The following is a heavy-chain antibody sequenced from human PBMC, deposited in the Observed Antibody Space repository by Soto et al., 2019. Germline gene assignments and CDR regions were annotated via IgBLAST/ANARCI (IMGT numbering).Heavy chain of an antibody. CDR2: IIPIFGTA. CDR3: ARGFWGGNDVGYYYYGMDV. V-gene: IGHV1-69*13. D-gene: IGHD3-3*01. J-gene: IGHJ6*02. Sequence: SVKVSCTASGGTFSSYAISWVRQAPGQGLEWMGGIIPIFGTANYAQKFQGRVTITADESTSTAYMELSSLRSEDTAVYYCARGFWGGNDVGYYYYGMDVWGQGTTVTVSS. CDR1: GGTFSSYA.